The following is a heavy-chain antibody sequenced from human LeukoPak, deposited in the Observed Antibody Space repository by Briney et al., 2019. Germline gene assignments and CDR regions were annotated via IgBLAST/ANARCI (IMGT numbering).Heavy chain of an antibody. CDR1: GSGFIFSNYG. D-gene: IGHD2-15*01. J-gene: IGHJ6*03. V-gene: IGHV3-23*01. CDR2: ISGTGAST. Sequence: PGGSLRLSCAASGSGFIFSNYGMRWVRQAPGKGLEWVSAISGTGASTYYADSVKGRCIVSRDNSKKTLHLQMNNLRAEDTAVYYCARSDMYRNGGRCYPYYYMDVWGKGTTVTVYS. CDR3: ARSDMYRNGGRCYPYYYMDV.